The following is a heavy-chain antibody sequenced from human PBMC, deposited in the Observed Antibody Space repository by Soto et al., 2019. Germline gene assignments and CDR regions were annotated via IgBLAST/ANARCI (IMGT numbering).Heavy chain of an antibody. CDR1: GFTFSSYA. Sequence: GGSLRLSCAASGFTFSSYAMHWVRQAPGKGLEWVAVISYDGSNKYYADSVKGRFTISRDNSKNTLYLQMNSLRAEDTAVYYCARDGAPGGLYNWFDPWGQGTLVTVSS. V-gene: IGHV3-30-3*01. J-gene: IGHJ5*02. CDR3: ARDGAPGGLYNWFDP. D-gene: IGHD3-16*01. CDR2: ISYDGSNK.